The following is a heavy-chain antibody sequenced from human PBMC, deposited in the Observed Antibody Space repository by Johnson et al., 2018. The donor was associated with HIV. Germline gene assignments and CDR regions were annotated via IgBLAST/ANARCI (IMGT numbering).Heavy chain of an antibody. CDR3: ARVGRWSTVVTPYYAFDI. Sequence: VQLVESGGGLVQSGGSLRFSCAASGCTVSNNYMSRVRQAPGKGLEWVSLIYSGGSTYYADSVKGRFTISRDNAKNSLYLQMNSLRAEDTAVYYCARVGRWSTVVTPYYAFDIWGQGTMVTVSS. V-gene: IGHV3-66*01. CDR1: GCTVSNNY. CDR2: IYSGGST. J-gene: IGHJ3*02. D-gene: IGHD4-23*01.